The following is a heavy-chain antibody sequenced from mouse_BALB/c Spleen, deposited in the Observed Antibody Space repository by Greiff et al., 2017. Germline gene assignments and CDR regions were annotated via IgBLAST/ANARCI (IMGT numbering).Heavy chain of an antibody. CDR2: IYPGDGST. CDR3: ASDYGSSYGFAY. J-gene: IGHJ3*01. Sequence: QVQLQQSGPELVKPGASVKMSCKASGYTFTSYYIHWVKQRPGQGLEWIGWIYPGDGSTKYNEKFKGKTTLTADKSSSTAYMLLSSLTSEDSAIYFCASDYGSSYGFAYWGQGTLVTVSA. D-gene: IGHD1-1*01. V-gene: IGHV1S56*01. CDR1: GYTFTSYY.